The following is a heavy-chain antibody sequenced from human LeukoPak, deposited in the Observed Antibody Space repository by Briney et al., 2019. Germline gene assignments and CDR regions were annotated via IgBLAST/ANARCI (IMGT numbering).Heavy chain of an antibody. CDR1: GGSISSYY. Sequence: SETLSLTCTVSGGSISSYYWSWIRQPPGKGLEWIGYIYYSGSTNYNPSLKSRVTISVDTSKNQFSLKLSSVTAADTAVCYCARRIAAVGTYYFDYWGQGTLVTVSS. D-gene: IGHD6-13*01. CDR2: IYYSGST. CDR3: ARRIAAVGTYYFDY. V-gene: IGHV4-59*08. J-gene: IGHJ4*02.